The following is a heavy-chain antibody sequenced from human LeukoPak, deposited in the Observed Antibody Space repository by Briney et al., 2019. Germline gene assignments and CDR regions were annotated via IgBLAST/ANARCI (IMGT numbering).Heavy chain of an antibody. Sequence: RPGGSLRLSCAASGFTFSSYAMSWVRQAPGKGLEWVAAISGSGGSTYYADSVKGRFTISRDNSKNTLYLQMNSLRAEDTAVYYCAKDRVVVVPAESYFDYWGQGTLVTVSS. J-gene: IGHJ4*02. D-gene: IGHD2-2*01. CDR2: ISGSGGST. CDR3: AKDRVVVVPAESYFDY. V-gene: IGHV3-23*01. CDR1: GFTFSSYA.